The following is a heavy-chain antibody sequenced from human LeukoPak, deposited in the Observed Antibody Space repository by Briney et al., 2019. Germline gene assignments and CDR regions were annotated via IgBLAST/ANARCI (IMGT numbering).Heavy chain of an antibody. CDR1: GYSFTNYW. V-gene: IGHV5-51*01. CDR2: IYPGDSDT. J-gene: IGHJ3*02. Sequence: LGESLNISCKGSGYSFTNYWIGWVRQMPGKGLEWMGIIYPGDSDTRYNPSFQGQVTISADRSISTAYLQWGSLKASDTAMYYCARQKHDSGGLDAFDIWGQGTMVTVSS. D-gene: IGHD4-23*01. CDR3: ARQKHDSGGLDAFDI.